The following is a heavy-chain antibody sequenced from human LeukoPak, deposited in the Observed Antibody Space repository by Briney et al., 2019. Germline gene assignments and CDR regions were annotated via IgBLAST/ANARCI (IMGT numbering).Heavy chain of an antibody. Sequence: PGGSLRLSCAASGFTFSSYHMLWVRQAKGKGLEWVSAIGTAGDTYYPGSVKGRFTISRENAKNSLYLQMNSLRAGDTAVYYCARGTSSGWFSDAFDIWGQGTMVTVSS. CDR3: ARGTSSGWFSDAFDI. V-gene: IGHV3-13*01. CDR2: IGTAGDT. J-gene: IGHJ3*02. CDR1: GFTFSSYH. D-gene: IGHD6-19*01.